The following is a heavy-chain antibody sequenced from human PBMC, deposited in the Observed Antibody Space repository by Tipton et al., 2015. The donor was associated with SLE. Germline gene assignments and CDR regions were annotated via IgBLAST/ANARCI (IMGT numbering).Heavy chain of an antibody. D-gene: IGHD2/OR15-2a*01. V-gene: IGHV4-34*01. CDR3: ARLRNRSYYYGMDV. CDR1: SGSFSGYY. J-gene: IGHJ6*02. CDR2: INHSGST. Sequence: TLSLTCAVYSGSFSGYYWNWIRQPPGKGLEWIGDINHSGSTNYNPSLKSRVTISVDTSKNQFSLKLSSVTAADTAVYYCARLRNRSYYYGMDVWGQGTTVTVSS.